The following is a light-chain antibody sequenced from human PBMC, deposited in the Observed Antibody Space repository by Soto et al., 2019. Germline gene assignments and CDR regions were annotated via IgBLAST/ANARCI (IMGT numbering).Light chain of an antibody. J-gene: IGKJ4*01. CDR2: DAS. V-gene: IGKV3-11*01. Sequence: IVLTQSPATLSLSPGERATLSCRASQTVSRYLAWYQQKPGQAPRLLIYDASKRATGIPARFSGSGFGTDVTLTIRSLEPEDFEMYYCQQRTNGLTFGGGTKVEIK. CDR3: QQRTNGLT. CDR1: QTVSRY.